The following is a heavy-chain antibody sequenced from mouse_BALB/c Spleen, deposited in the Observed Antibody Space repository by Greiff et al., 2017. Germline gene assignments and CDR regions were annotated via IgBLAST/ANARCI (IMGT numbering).Heavy chain of an antibody. J-gene: IGHJ4*01. CDR1: GFTFSSYG. CDR2: INSNGGST. D-gene: IGHD1-2*01. Sequence: EVMLVESGGGLVQPGGSLKLSCAASGFTFSSYGMSWVRQTPDKRLELVATINSNGGSTYYPDSVKGRFTISRDNAKNTLYLQMSSLKSEDTAMYYCARDSEAFTTATLYYAMDYWGQGTSVTVSS. V-gene: IGHV5-6-3*01. CDR3: ARDSEAFTTATLYYAMDY.